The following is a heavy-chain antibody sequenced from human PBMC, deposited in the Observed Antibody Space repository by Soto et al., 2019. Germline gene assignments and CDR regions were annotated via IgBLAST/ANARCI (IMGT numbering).Heavy chain of an antibody. Sequence: EVQLVESGGGLVQPGGSLKLSCAASGFTFSGSAMHWVRQASGKGLEWVGRIRSKANSYATAYAASVKGRFTISRDNAKNTLYLQMNSLRPEDTAVYYCTREKFDPWGQGTLVTVSS. CDR2: IRSKANSYAT. V-gene: IGHV3-73*01. CDR3: TREKFDP. CDR1: GFTFSGSA. J-gene: IGHJ5*02.